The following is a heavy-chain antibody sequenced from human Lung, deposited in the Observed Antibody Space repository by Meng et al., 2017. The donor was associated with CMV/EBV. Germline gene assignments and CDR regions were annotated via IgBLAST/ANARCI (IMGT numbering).Heavy chain of an antibody. V-gene: IGHV3-48*04. CDR3: ARSLFDSNDPFDD. D-gene: IGHD3-22*01. CDR2: ISSSGSTK. J-gene: IGHJ4*02. CDR1: GFTFSSYT. Sequence: GGSLRLXXAASGFTFSSYTMNWVRQAPGKGLEWVSYISSSGSTKYYADSLRGRFTVSRDNAKNSLFLQMNSLRADDTAVYYCARSLFDSNDPFDDWGQGTVVTVSS.